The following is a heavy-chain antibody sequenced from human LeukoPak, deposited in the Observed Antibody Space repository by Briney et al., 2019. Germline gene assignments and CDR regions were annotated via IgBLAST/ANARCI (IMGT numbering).Heavy chain of an antibody. CDR1: GGSISSYY. D-gene: IGHD6-19*01. J-gene: IGHJ3*02. CDR2: IYYSRST. CDR3: ARGLGFNSGEEAFDI. Sequence: SETLSLTCTVSGGSISSYYWSWIRQPWIRQPPGKGLEWIGYIYYSRSTNYNPSLKSRVTISVDTSKNQFSLKLSSVTAADTAVYYCARGLGFNSGEEAFDIWGQGTMVSVSS. V-gene: IGHV4-59*01.